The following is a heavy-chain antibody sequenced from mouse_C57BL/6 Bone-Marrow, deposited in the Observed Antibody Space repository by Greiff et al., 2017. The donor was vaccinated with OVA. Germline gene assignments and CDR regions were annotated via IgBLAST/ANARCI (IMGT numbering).Heavy chain of an antibody. CDR2: IYPGDGDT. Sequence: QVQLQQSGPELVKPGASVKISCKASGYAFSSSWMNWVKQRPGKGLEWIGRIYPGDGDTNYNGKFKGKATLTADKSSSTAYMQLSSLTSEDSAVYFCARGNYGNGDYWGKAPLSQSPQ. CDR1: GYAFSSSW. CDR3: ARGNYGNGDY. V-gene: IGHV1-82*01. D-gene: IGHD2-1*01. J-gene: IGHJ2*01.